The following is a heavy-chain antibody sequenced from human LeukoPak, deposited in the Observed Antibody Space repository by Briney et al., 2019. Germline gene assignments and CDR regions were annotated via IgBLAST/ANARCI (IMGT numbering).Heavy chain of an antibody. D-gene: IGHD1-26*01. J-gene: IGHJ4*02. CDR3: ARGEKPYDY. Sequence: ASVKVSCKTSGYTFTYYVISWVRQAPGQGLEWMGWINAYNGNTNDAQKFQGRVTMTTDTSTSTAYMERRSLRSDDTAVYYCARGEKPYDYWGQGTLVSVSS. V-gene: IGHV1-18*01. CDR2: INAYNGNT. CDR1: GYTFTYYV.